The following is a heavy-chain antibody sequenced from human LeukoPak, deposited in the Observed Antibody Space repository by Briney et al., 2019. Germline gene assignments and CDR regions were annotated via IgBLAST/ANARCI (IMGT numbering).Heavy chain of an antibody. D-gene: IGHD6-6*01. CDR1: GYSISSGYY. CDR2: IYYSGST. Sequence: PSETLSLTCTVSGYSISSGYYWGWIRQPPGKGLEWIGSIYYSGSTYYNPSLKSRVTISVDTSKNQFSLKLSSVTAADTAVYYCARIGSSSSKAIDYWGQGTLVTVSS. V-gene: IGHV4-38-2*02. J-gene: IGHJ4*02. CDR3: ARIGSSSSKAIDY.